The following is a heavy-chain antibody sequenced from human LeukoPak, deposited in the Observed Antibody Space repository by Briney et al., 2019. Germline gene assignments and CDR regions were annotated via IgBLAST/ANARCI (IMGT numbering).Heavy chain of an antibody. J-gene: IGHJ4*02. CDR1: GGSFSGYY. Sequence: SETLSLTCAVYGGSFSGYYWSWIRQPPGKGLEWIGEINHSRSTNYNPSLKSRVTISVDTSKNQFSLKLSSVTAADTAVYYCAIXSSGWYGGCLDYWGQGTLVTVSS. CDR3: AIXSSGWYGGCLDY. CDR2: INHSRST. V-gene: IGHV4-34*01. D-gene: IGHD6-19*01.